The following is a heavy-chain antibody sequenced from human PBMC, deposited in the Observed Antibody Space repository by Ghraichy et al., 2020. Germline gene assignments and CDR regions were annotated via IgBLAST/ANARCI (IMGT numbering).Heavy chain of an antibody. D-gene: IGHD6-19*01. V-gene: IGHV3-7*01. Sequence: GGSLRLSCAASGFTFSSYRMNWVRRAPGKGLEWVANIKQDGSEKYYVDSVKGRFTISRDNAKNSLYLQMNSLRAEDTAVYYCARRQQWLVYGYYYYAMYVWGQGTTVTGS. J-gene: IGHJ6*01. CDR1: GFTFSSYR. CDR2: IKQDGSEK. CDR3: ARRQQWLVYGYYYYAMYV.